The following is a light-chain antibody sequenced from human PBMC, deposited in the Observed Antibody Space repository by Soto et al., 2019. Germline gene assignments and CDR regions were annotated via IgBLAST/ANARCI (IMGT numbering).Light chain of an antibody. V-gene: IGKV1-5*03. CDR2: KAS. J-gene: IGKJ1*01. CDR3: QQYVSYST. CDR1: QSISSW. Sequence: DIQMTQSPSTLSAFVGDRVTITCRASQSISSWLAWYQQKPGKAPKLLIYKASTLESGVPSRFSGSGSGTEFTLTISSLQPDDFATYYCQQYVSYSTFGQGT.